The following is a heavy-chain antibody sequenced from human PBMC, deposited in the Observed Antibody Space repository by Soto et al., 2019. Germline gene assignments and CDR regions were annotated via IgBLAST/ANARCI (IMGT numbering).Heavy chain of an antibody. V-gene: IGHV4-34*01. CDR2: INHSGST. CDR1: GGSFSGYY. CDR3: ARAKGSYLGWFDP. Sequence: QVQLQQWGAGLLKPSETLSLTCAVYGGSFSGYYWSWIRQPPGKGLEWIGEINHSGSTNYNPSLKRRVTISVDTSKNQFSLKLSSVTAADTAVYYCARAKGSYLGWFDPWGQRTLVTVSS. D-gene: IGHD1-26*01. J-gene: IGHJ5*02.